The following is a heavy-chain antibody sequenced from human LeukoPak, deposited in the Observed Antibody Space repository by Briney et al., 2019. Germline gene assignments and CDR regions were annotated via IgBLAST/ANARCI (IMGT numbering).Heavy chain of an antibody. CDR1: GFTFSNYA. J-gene: IGHJ2*01. CDR2: ISYDGSSK. CDR3: AREGDLSYWYFDL. V-gene: IGHV3-30-3*01. D-gene: IGHD3-10*01. Sequence: GGSLRLSCAASGFTFSNYAMHWVRQAPGKGLEWVTHISYDGSSKYYADFVKGRFTVSRDNSKNTLYLQTNSLTAEDTAVYYCAREGDLSYWYFDLWGRGTLVTVSS.